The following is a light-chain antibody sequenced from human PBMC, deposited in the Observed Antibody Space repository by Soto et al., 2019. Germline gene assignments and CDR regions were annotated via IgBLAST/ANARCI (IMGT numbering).Light chain of an antibody. CDR1: QGVGNR. J-gene: IGKJ1*01. Sequence: EIVLTQSPGTLSLSPGERATLSCRASQGVGNRLAWYQQKPGQAPRLIIYGASSRATGIPDRFSGSGSGTDFTLTIRRLEPEDFAVYYCQQYGSSYPWTFGQGTKVDIK. CDR3: QQYGSSYPWT. V-gene: IGKV3-20*01. CDR2: GAS.